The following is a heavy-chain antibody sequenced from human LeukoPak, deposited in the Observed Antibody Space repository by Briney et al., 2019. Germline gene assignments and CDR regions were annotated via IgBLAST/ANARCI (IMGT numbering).Heavy chain of an antibody. Sequence: TSETLSLTCTVSGGSISSGGYYWSWIRQHPGKGPEWIGYIYYSGSTYYNPSLKSRVTISIDTSKNQFSLKLSSVTAADTAVYYCARAGYDSSGYSTYYFDYWGQGTLVTVSS. V-gene: IGHV4-31*03. CDR2: IYYSGST. J-gene: IGHJ4*02. CDR3: ARAGYDSSGYSTYYFDY. D-gene: IGHD3-22*01. CDR1: GGSISSGGYY.